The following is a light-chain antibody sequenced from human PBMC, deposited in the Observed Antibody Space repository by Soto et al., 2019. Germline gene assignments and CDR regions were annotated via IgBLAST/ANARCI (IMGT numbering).Light chain of an antibody. CDR1: QIVFSNSNNKNY. J-gene: IGKJ1*01. V-gene: IGKV4-1*01. CDR3: QQYFSTPWT. Sequence: DIVMTQSADSLAVSLGERATINCKSSQIVFSNSNNKNYLTWYQQKPGQPPKLLIYWASTRESGVPDQFSGSGSGTDFTLTISSLQAEDVAVYYCQQYFSTPWTFGQGTKVDIK. CDR2: WAS.